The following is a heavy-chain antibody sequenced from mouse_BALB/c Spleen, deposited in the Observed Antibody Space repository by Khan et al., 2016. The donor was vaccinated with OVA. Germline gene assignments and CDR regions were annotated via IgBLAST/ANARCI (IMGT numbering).Heavy chain of an antibody. CDR3: ARSWAMDY. V-gene: IGHV5-15*02. J-gene: IGHJ4*01. CDR2: ISNLAYSI. Sequence: DVKLVESGGGLVQPGGSRKLSCAASGFTFSDYGMAWVRKAPGKGPEWVAFISNLAYSIYYADTVTGRFTISRENAKNTLYLEMSTLRSEDTAMYDCARSWAMDYWGQGTSVTVSS. CDR1: GFTFSDYG.